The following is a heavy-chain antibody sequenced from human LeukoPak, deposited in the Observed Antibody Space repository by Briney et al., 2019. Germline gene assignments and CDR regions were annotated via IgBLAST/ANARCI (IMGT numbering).Heavy chain of an antibody. D-gene: IGHD3-10*01. CDR2: IWYDGSNK. J-gene: IGHJ6*02. Sequence: GGSLRLSCAASGFTFSSYGMHWVRQAPGKGLEWVAVIWYDGSNKYYADSVKGRFTISRDNSKNTLYLQMNSLRAEDTAVYYCARDQMVMVRGATGYGMDVWGQGTTVTVSS. CDR3: ARDQMVMVRGATGYGMDV. V-gene: IGHV3-33*01. CDR1: GFTFSSYG.